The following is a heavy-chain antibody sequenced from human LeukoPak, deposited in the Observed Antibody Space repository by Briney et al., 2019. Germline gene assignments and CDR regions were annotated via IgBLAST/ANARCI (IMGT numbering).Heavy chain of an antibody. V-gene: IGHV3-30-3*01. CDR1: GFTFSSYA. Sequence: GGSLRLSCAASGFTFSSYAMHWVRQAPGKGLEWVAVISYDGSNKYYADSVKGRFTISRDNSKNTLYLQMNSLRAEDTAVYYCARGRGYGYSFLDYWGQGTLVTVSS. CDR3: ARGRGYGYSFLDY. J-gene: IGHJ4*02. CDR2: ISYDGSNK. D-gene: IGHD5-18*01.